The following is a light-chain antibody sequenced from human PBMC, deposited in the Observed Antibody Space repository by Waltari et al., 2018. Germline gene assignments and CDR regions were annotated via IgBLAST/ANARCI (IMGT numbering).Light chain of an antibody. CDR3: HQYYSTPRT. Sequence: DIVMTQSPDSLAVSLGERATINCNSSQSVLYTSNSKNYLAWYQQKPGQPPNLLLSVASTRAAGAPERFSGSGSGTDFTLTISSLQAEDVAVYYCHQYYSTPRTFGQGTKVEIK. V-gene: IGKV4-1*01. CDR2: VAS. CDR1: QSVLYTSNSKNY. J-gene: IGKJ1*01.